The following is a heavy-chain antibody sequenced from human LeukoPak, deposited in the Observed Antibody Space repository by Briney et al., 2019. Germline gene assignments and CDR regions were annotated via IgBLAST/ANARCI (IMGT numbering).Heavy chain of an antibody. CDR1: GFTFSSYG. CDR2: ISGSGGST. J-gene: IGHJ5*02. CDR3: AKAYCSSTSCPQDP. D-gene: IGHD2-2*01. Sequence: GGSLRLSCAASGFTFSSYGMHWVRQAPGKGLEWVSAISGSGGSTYYADSVKGRFTISRDNSKNTLYLQMNSLRAEDTAVYYYAKAYCSSTSCPQDPWGQGTLVTVSS. V-gene: IGHV3-23*01.